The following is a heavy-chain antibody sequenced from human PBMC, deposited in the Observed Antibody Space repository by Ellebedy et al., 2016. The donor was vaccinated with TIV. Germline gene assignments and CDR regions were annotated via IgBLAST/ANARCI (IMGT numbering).Heavy chain of an antibody. CDR3: ARGGWLQVLIVY. CDR1: GYTFTSYD. J-gene: IGHJ4*02. CDR2: MNPNSGNT. Sequence: ASVKVSXXASGYTFTSYDINWVRQATGQGLEWMGWMNPNSGNTGYAQKFQGRVTMTRDTSISTAYMELSRLRSDDTAVYYCARGGWLQVLIVYWGQGTPVTVSS. D-gene: IGHD5-24*01. V-gene: IGHV1-8*01.